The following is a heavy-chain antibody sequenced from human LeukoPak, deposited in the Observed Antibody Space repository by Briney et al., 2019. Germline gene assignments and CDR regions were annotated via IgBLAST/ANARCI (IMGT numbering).Heavy chain of an antibody. J-gene: IGHJ2*01. V-gene: IGHV4-38-2*02. CDR3: ARDGRSIAAAGTRYFDL. D-gene: IGHD6-13*01. Sequence: PSETLSLTFTVSGYSISSGYYWGWIRQPPGKGLEWIGSIYHSGSTYYNPSLKSRVTISVDTSKNQFSLKLSSVTAADTAVYYCARDGRSIAAAGTRYFDLWGRGTLVTVSS. CDR2: IYHSGST. CDR1: GYSISSGYY.